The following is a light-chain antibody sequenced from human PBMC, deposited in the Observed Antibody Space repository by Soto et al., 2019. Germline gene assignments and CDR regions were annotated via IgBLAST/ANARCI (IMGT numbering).Light chain of an antibody. CDR2: GAS. CDR1: QSVSST. Sequence: EIVMTQSPATLSLSPGERATLSCRASQSVSSTLAWYQQKPGQAPKLLIFGASNRASGIPARFSGSGSGTDFTLTISSLEPEDSAVYYCQQRSDWPPWTFDQGTKVHIK. V-gene: IGKV3-11*01. J-gene: IGKJ1*01. CDR3: QQRSDWPPWT.